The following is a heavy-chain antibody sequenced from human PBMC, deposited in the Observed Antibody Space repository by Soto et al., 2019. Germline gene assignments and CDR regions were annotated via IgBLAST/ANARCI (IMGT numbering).Heavy chain of an antibody. CDR2: INPSGGST. CDR3: ARGNGCGYDRPHYYYYGMDV. CDR1: GYTFTSYY. D-gene: IGHD5-12*01. J-gene: IGHJ6*02. Sequence: ASVKVSCKASGYTFTSYYMHWVRQAPGQGLEWMGIINPSGGSTSYAQKFQGRVTMTRDTSTSTVYMELSSLRSEDTAVYYCARGNGCGYDRPHYYYYGMDVWGQGTTVTVSS. V-gene: IGHV1-46*01.